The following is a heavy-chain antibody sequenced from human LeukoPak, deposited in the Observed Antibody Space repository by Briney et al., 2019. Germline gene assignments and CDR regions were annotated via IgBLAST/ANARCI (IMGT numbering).Heavy chain of an antibody. V-gene: IGHV1-2*02. D-gene: IGHD3-3*01. CDR2: INPNTGDT. Sequence: VSVKVSCKASGYTFTGYYIHWVRQAPGQGPEWMGWINPNTGDTEYAQKFQGRVTMTRDTSISTAYMELSRLRSDDTAVYYCARSRFWSGSYNWFDPWGQGTLVTVSS. CDR1: GYTFTGYY. J-gene: IGHJ5*02. CDR3: ARSRFWSGSYNWFDP.